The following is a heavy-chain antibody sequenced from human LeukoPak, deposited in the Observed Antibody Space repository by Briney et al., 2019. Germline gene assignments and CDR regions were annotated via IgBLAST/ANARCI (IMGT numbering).Heavy chain of an antibody. CDR1: GFTFSDHS. V-gene: IGHV3-72*01. CDR2: SRNRADSFTT. Sequence: PGGSLRLSCAASGFTFSDHSFDWVRQAPGKGLEWVGRSRNRADSFTTHYAASVNGRFTISRDDSKNSLYLQMNSLKAEDTAVYYCASVYSDSRTYHLGYWGQGTLVTVSS. J-gene: IGHJ4*02. D-gene: IGHD3-22*01. CDR3: ASVYSDSRTYHLGY.